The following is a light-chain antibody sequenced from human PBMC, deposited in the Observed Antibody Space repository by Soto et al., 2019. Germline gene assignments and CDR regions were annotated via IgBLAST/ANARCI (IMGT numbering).Light chain of an antibody. CDR3: QQYYDFRT. CDR1: QSISTW. J-gene: IGKJ1*01. V-gene: IGKV1-5*01. Sequence: EIQMTQSPSTLSATVGDRVTITCRASQSISTWLAWYQQKPGKAPKLLIYDASSLEVGVPSRFSGSGSRTEFTLTISSLQPDDYGTYYCQQYYDFRTFGQGTKVDI. CDR2: DAS.